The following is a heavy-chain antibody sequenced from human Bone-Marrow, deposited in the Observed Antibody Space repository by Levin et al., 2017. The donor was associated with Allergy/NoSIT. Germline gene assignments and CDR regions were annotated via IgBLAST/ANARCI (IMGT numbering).Heavy chain of an antibody. CDR3: VREYNDILTGYNY. V-gene: IGHV3-64D*06. CDR2: ISSNGGST. J-gene: IGHJ4*02. D-gene: IGHD3-9*01. CDR1: GFTFSSYA. Sequence: PGGSLRLSCSASGFTFSSYAMHWVRQAPGKGLEYVSAISSNGGSTYYADSVKGRFTISRDNSKNTLYLQMSSLRAEDTAVYDCVREYNDILTGYNYWGQGTLVTVAS.